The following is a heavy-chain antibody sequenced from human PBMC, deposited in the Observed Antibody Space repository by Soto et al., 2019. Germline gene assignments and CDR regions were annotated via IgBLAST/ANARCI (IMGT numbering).Heavy chain of an antibody. CDR3: ARFSKYSRAKYYDSSGYYCDY. D-gene: IGHD3-22*01. CDR1: GFTFSDYY. CDR2: ISSSGSTI. J-gene: IGHJ4*02. V-gene: IGHV3-11*01. Sequence: GGSLRLSCAASGFTFSDYYMSWIRQAPGKGLEWVSYISSSGSTIYYADSVKGRFTISRDNAKNSLYLQMNSLRAEETAVYYCARFSKYSRAKYYDSSGYYCDYWGQGTLVTVSS.